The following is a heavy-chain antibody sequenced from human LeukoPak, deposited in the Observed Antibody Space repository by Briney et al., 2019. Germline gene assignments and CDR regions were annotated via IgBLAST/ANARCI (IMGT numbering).Heavy chain of an antibody. CDR1: GYTFTDYY. V-gene: IGHV1-2*02. CDR3: ARGWGFGSIDD. CDR2: ISPSSGGT. J-gene: IGHJ4*02. D-gene: IGHD7-27*01. Sequence: ASVKVSCKASGYTFTDYYVHWVRQAPGQGLEWMGWISPSSGGTNYAQKFQGRVTMTRDTSISTAYMELSSLRSDDTAVYYCARGWGFGSIDDWGQGTLVTVSS.